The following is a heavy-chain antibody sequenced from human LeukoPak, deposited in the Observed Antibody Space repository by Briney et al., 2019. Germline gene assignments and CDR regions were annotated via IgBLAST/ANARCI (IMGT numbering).Heavy chain of an antibody. CDR3: ARHYYDSSGYYLFDY. Sequence: ASVKVSCKASGYTFTIYGISWVRQAPGQGLEWMGWISAYNGNTNYAQKLQGRVTMTTDTSTSTAYMELRSLRSDDTAVYYCARHYYDSSGYYLFDYWGQGTLVTVSS. D-gene: IGHD3-22*01. CDR2: ISAYNGNT. CDR1: GYTFTIYG. J-gene: IGHJ4*02. V-gene: IGHV1-18*01.